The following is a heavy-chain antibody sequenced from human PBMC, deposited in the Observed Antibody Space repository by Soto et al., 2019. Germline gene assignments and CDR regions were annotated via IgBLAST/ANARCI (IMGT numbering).Heavy chain of an antibody. Sequence: QVQLQESGPGLVKPSQTLSLTCTVSGGSISSGDYYWSWIRQPPGKGLEWIGYIYYSGSTYYNPSLKSRVTISVDTSKNQFSLKLSSVTAADTAVYYCARAPYGSGPHATYNWFDPWGQGTLVTVSS. V-gene: IGHV4-30-4*01. CDR3: ARAPYGSGPHATYNWFDP. CDR1: GGSISSGDYY. D-gene: IGHD3-10*01. CDR2: IYYSGST. J-gene: IGHJ5*02.